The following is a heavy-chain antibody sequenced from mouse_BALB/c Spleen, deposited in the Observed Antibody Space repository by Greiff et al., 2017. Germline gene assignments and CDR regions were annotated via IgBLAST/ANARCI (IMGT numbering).Heavy chain of an antibody. CDR1: GFTFSSFG. CDR3: ARRGSRGETYYYAMDY. CDR2: ISSGSSTI. V-gene: IGHV5-17*02. D-gene: IGHD1-1*01. J-gene: IGHJ4*01. Sequence: EVKLVESGGGLVQPGGSRKLSCAASGFTFSSFGMHWVRQAPEKGLEWVAYISSGSSTIYYADTVKGRFTISRDNPKNTLFLQMTSLRSEDTAMYYCARRGSRGETYYYAMDYWGQGTSVTVSS.